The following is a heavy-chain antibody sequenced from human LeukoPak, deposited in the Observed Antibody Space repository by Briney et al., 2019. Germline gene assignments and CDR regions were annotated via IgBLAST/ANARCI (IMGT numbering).Heavy chain of an antibody. CDR3: ARGGFAPDY. J-gene: IGHJ4*02. CDR1: GYSISSGYY. D-gene: IGHD3-16*01. Sequence: PSETLSPTCAVSGYSISSGYYWGWIRQPPGKGLEWIGSIYHSGSTYYNPSLKSRVTISVDTSKNQFSLKLSSVTAADTAVYYCARGGFAPDYWGQGTLVTVSS. CDR2: IYHSGST. V-gene: IGHV4-38-2*01.